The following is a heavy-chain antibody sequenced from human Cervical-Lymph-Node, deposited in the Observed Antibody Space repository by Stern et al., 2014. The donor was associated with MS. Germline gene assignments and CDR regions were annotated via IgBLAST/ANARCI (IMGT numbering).Heavy chain of an antibody. CDR3: ARDGRHTNNFGLDV. CDR1: GGTFNVYA. J-gene: IGHJ6*02. CDR2: IIPVMGTA. V-gene: IGHV1-69*01. Sequence: VQLVQSGAEVKKPGSSVTVSCKASGGTFNVYAINWLRQAPGQGLEWMGGIIPVMGTANYAQNFQGRVTITADASTRTSSMQLSSLRSDDTAVYYCARDGRHTNNFGLDVWGQGTTVTVSS.